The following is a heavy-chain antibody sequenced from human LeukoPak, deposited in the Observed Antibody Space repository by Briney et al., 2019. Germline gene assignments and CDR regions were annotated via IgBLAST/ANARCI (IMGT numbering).Heavy chain of an antibody. CDR2: ISSSSRDI. D-gene: IGHD6-19*01. Sequence: GGSLRLSCAASGFTFSSYSMNWVRQAPGKGLEWVSYISSSSRDIYYADSVKCRFTISRDNAKNSLYLQMNSLRDEDTAVYYCVGWYSLDYWGQGTLVTVSS. V-gene: IGHV3-48*02. CDR1: GFTFSSYS. CDR3: VGWYSLDY. J-gene: IGHJ4*02.